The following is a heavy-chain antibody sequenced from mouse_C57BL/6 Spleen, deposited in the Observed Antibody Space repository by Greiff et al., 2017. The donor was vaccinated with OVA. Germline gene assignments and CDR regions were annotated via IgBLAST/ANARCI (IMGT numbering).Heavy chain of an antibody. CDR2: IDPETGGT. V-gene: IGHV1-15*01. Sequence: LQESGAELVRPGASVTLSCKASGYTFTDYEMHWVKQTPVHGLEWIGAIDPETGGTAYNQKFKGKAILTADKSSSTAYMELRSLTSEDSAVYYCTARGIKRNYFDYGGQGTTLTVSS. CDR3: TARGIKRNYFDY. J-gene: IGHJ2*01. D-gene: IGHD3-3*01. CDR1: GYTFTDYE.